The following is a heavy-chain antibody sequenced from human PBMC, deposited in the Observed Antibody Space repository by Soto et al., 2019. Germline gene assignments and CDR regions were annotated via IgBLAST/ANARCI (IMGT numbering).Heavy chain of an antibody. CDR1: GGSVSGYY. Sequence: ASETLSLTCAVYGGSVSGYYWSWIRQPPGKGLEWIGEINHSGSTNYNPSLKSRVTISVDTSTNQFSLKLSSVTAADTAVYYCARVSPYDSSGYYRAEYFQHWGQGTLVTVSS. J-gene: IGHJ1*01. V-gene: IGHV4-34*01. D-gene: IGHD3-22*01. CDR3: ARVSPYDSSGYYRAEYFQH. CDR2: INHSGST.